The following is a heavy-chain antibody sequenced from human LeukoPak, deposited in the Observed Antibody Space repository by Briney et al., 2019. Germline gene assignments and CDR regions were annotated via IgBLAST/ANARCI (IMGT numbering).Heavy chain of an antibody. CDR1: GGSISSSSYY. CDR2: IYYSGST. Sequence: ASETLSLTCTVSGGSISSSSYYWGWIRQPPGKGLEWIGSIYYSGSTYYNPSLKSRVTISVDTSKNQFSLKLSSVTAADTAVYYCARHGKKPFNWFDPWGQGTLVTVSS. V-gene: IGHV4-39*01. J-gene: IGHJ5*02. D-gene: IGHD1-26*01. CDR3: ARHGKKPFNWFDP.